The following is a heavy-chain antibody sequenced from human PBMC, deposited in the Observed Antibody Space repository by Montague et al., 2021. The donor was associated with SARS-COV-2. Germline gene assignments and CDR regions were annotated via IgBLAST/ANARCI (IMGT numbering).Heavy chain of an antibody. V-gene: IGHV3-21*01. CDR2: ISSSSYI. D-gene: IGHD2-21*02. J-gene: IGHJ4*02. Sequence: SLRLSCAASGFTFSSYSMNWVRQAPGKGLEWVSSISSSSYIYYADSVKGRFTISRDNAKNSLYLQMNSLRAEDTAVYYCARDRGSIYCGGDCYTPYFDXWGQGTLVTVSS. CDR1: GFTFSSYS. CDR3: ARDRGSIYCGGDCYTPYFDX.